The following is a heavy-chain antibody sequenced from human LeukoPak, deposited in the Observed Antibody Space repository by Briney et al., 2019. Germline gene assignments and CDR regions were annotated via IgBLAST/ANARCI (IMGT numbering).Heavy chain of an antibody. J-gene: IGHJ4*02. CDR2: IGTAGDT. CDR1: GFTFSSYD. CDR3: VRGQATAWGLDY. Sequence: GGSLRLSCAASGFTFSSYDMHWVRQATGKGLEWVSAIGTAGDTYYPGSVKGRFTISRDNAKNTLYRQMNSLRAEDTALYYCVRGQATAWGLDYWGQGTLVTVSS. D-gene: IGHD6-13*01. V-gene: IGHV3-13*01.